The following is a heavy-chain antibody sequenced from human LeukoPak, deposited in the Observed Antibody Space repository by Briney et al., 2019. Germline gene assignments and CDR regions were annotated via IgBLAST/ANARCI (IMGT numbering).Heavy chain of an antibody. J-gene: IGHJ4*02. Sequence: SETLSLTCTVSGASMSRYYWSWIRQSPGKGLECIGYIYYSGTTKYNPSLQSRVTISLETSKNQFSLRLISVTAADTAVYYCGRLKDMSMVTVDHWGQGTLVTVSS. CDR3: GRLKDMSMVTVDH. V-gene: IGHV4-59*08. CDR2: IYYSGTT. D-gene: IGHD2-15*01. CDR1: GASMSRYY.